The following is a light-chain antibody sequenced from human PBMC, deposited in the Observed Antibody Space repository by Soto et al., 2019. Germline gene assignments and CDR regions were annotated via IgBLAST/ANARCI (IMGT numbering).Light chain of an antibody. Sequence: QLVLTQSPSASASLGASVKLTCTLSSGHSSYAIAWHQQQPEKGPRYLMKLNSDDSHSKGDGIPDRFSGSSSGAERYLTISSLQSEDEADYYCQTWGTGGVFGGGTKLTVL. J-gene: IGLJ2*01. V-gene: IGLV4-69*01. CDR3: QTWGTGGV. CDR1: SGHSSYA. CDR2: LNSDDSH.